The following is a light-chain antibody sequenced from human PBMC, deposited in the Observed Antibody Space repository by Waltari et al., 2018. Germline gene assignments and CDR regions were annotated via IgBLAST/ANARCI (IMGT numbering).Light chain of an antibody. CDR1: QSINRY. Sequence: DIQMTQSPSSLSASVGDRVTISCRASQSINRYLIWYQQKPWKAPKLLAYASSTLQSGVPSRFSGSGYGTDFTLTISSLQPEDFATDYCLQSYTAPHTFGQGTKLEI. V-gene: IGKV1-39*01. CDR2: ASS. J-gene: IGKJ2*01. CDR3: LQSYTAPHT.